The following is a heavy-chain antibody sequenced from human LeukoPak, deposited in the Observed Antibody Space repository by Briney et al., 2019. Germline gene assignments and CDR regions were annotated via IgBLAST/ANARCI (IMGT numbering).Heavy chain of an antibody. CDR3: ARDREQWLVGWFDP. J-gene: IGHJ5*02. V-gene: IGHV1-2*02. Sequence: GASVKVSCKASGYTFTGYYMHWVRQAPGQGPEWMGWINPNSGGTNYAQKFQGRVTMTRDTSISTAYMELSRLRSDDTAVYYCARDREQWLVGWFDPWGQGTLVTVSS. CDR1: GYTFTGYY. D-gene: IGHD6-19*01. CDR2: INPNSGGT.